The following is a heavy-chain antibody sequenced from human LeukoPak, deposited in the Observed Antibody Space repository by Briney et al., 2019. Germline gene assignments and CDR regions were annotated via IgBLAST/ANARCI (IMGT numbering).Heavy chain of an antibody. CDR3: ARVVQSTDSSGFYLPEYFQH. CDR2: IYYSGST. D-gene: IGHD3-22*01. Sequence: GSLRLSCAASEFSVGSNYMTWIRQPPGKGLEWIGSIYYSGSTYYNPSLKSRVTISVDTSKNQFSLKLRSVTAADTAVYYCARVVQSTDSSGFYLPEYFQHWGQGTLVTVSS. J-gene: IGHJ1*01. CDR1: EFSVGSNY. V-gene: IGHV4-38-2*01.